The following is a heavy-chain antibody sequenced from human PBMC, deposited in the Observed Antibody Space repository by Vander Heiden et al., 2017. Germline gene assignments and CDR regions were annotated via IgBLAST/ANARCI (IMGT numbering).Heavy chain of an antibody. V-gene: IGHV3-53*01. Sequence: EVQLVESGGGLIQPGGYLRLSCAASGFTVSSNYMSWVHQAPGKGTEWLSIIYSGGSTYFADSVKGRFTISRDNSKNTLYLQMNSLRAEDTAVYYCARIGYCSSSDCSNSIGVAFDIWGQGTMVTVSS. CDR3: ARIGYCSSSDCSNSIGVAFDI. D-gene: IGHD2-2*01. CDR1: GFTVSSNY. CDR2: IYSGGST. J-gene: IGHJ3*02.